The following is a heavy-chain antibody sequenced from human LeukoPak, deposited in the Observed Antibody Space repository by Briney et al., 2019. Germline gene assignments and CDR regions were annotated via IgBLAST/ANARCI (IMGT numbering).Heavy chain of an antibody. J-gene: IGHJ2*01. CDR2: IQNDGSFT. D-gene: IGHD6-19*01. CDR3: ARVGEQWHQLWYFDL. CDR1: GFTFSFYG. V-gene: IGHV3-30*02. Sequence: PGESLRLSCAPSGFTFSFYGMHWVRQAPGKGLEWVAFIQNDGSFTFYADSVQGRFSISRDNSKNTLFLQMNSLRAGDTALYYCARVGEQWHQLWYFDLWGRGTLVTVSS.